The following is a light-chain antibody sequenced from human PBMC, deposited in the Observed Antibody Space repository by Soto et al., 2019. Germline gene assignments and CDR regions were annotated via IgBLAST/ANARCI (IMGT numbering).Light chain of an antibody. CDR3: HRYKDWPRT. V-gene: IGKV3D-15*01. CDR1: QSINSD. CDR2: GAS. J-gene: IGKJ1*01. Sequence: EIVMTQSPATLSVSPGETTRLSCRASQSINSDVAWYQQKVGQTPRLLIHGASTRATGIAARFSGSGSGTEFTLTISSLQSEAFAIYYCHRYKDWPRTFGLGTKV.